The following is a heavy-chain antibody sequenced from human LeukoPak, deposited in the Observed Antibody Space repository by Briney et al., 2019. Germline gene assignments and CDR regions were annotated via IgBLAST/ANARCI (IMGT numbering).Heavy chain of an antibody. D-gene: IGHD5-18*01. CDR2: INHSGST. CDR3: ARKEYSYGSPFDY. CDR1: GGSFSGYY. Sequence: SETLSLTCAVYGGSFSGYYWSWIRQPPGEGLEWIGEINHSGSTNYNPFLKSRVTISVDTSKNQFSLKLSSVTAADTAVYYCARKEYSYGSPFDYWGQGTLVTVSS. V-gene: IGHV4-34*01. J-gene: IGHJ4*02.